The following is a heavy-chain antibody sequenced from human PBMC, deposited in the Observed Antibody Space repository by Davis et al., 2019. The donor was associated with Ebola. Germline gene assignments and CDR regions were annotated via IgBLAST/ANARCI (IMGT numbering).Heavy chain of an antibody. J-gene: IGHJ6*02. V-gene: IGHV3-30*19. D-gene: IGHD1-1*01. Sequence: GESLKISCAASGFTFSSYGMHWVRQAPGKGLEWVAVISYDGSNKYYADSVKGRFTISRDNSKNTLYLQMNSLRAEDTAVYYCARATGYYYYYGMDVWGQGTTVTVSS. CDR2: ISYDGSNK. CDR1: GFTFSSYG. CDR3: ARATGYYYYYGMDV.